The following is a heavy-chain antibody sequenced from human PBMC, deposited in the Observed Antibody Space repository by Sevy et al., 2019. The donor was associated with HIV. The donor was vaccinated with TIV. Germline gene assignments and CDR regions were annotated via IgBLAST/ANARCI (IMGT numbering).Heavy chain of an antibody. CDR2: IRYDGSNK. J-gene: IGHJ6*02. Sequence: GGSLRLSCAASGFTFSSYGMHWVRQAPGKGLEWVAFIRYDGSNKYYADSVKGRLTISRDNSKNTLYLQMNSLRAEDTAVYYCAKDGGYYDFWSGYPDYGMDVWGQGTTVTVSS. CDR1: GFTFSSYG. D-gene: IGHD3-3*01. CDR3: AKDGGYYDFWSGYPDYGMDV. V-gene: IGHV3-30*02.